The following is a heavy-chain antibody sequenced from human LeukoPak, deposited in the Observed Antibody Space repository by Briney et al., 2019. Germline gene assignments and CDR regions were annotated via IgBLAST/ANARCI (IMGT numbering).Heavy chain of an antibody. CDR1: GFTFSSYS. D-gene: IGHD3-3*01. CDR3: ARDEFQNYDFWSGYSGYYYMDV. Sequence: GGSLRLSCAASGFTFSSYSMNWVRQAPGKGLEWVSSISSSSSCIYYADSVKGRFTISRDNAKNSLYLQMNSLRAEDTAVYYCARDEFQNYDFWSGYSGYYYMDVWGKGTTVTVSS. J-gene: IGHJ6*03. CDR2: ISSSSSCI. V-gene: IGHV3-21*01.